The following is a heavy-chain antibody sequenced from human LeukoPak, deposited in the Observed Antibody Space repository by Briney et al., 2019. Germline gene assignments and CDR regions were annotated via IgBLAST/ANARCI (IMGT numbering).Heavy chain of an antibody. Sequence: GGSLRLSCAASRFTFSSYTMNWVRQAPGKGLEWVSYISSSSGSLYYADSVKGRFTISRDNAKNSLYLQMNSLRAEDTAVYYCARAFGAYYYYYMDVWGKGTTVTVSS. D-gene: IGHD3-16*01. V-gene: IGHV3-48*04. J-gene: IGHJ6*03. CDR1: RFTFSSYT. CDR2: ISSSSGSL. CDR3: ARAFGAYYYYYMDV.